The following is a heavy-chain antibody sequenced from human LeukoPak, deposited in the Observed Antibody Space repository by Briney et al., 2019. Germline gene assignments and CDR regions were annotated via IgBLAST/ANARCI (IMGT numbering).Heavy chain of an antibody. V-gene: IGHV3-7*01. CDR3: ARVLRYFDWAQPFYYYYMDV. Sequence: GGSLRLSCAASGFTFSSYWMSWVRQAPGKGLEWEANIKQDGSEKHYVDSVKGRFTISRDNAKNSLYLQMNSLRAEDTAVYYCARVLRYFDWAQPFYYYYMDVWGKGTTVTVSS. J-gene: IGHJ6*03. CDR1: GFTFSSYW. D-gene: IGHD3-9*01. CDR2: IKQDGSEK.